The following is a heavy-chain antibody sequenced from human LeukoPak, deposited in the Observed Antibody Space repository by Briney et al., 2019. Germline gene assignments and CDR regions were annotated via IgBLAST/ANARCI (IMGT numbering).Heavy chain of an antibody. CDR3: ASLPSNTVAHDY. D-gene: IGHD4-11*01. V-gene: IGHV4-38-2*01. CDR1: GYSISSSYY. CDR2: IYRSGST. Sequence: SETLSLTCAGSGYSISSSYYWGWIRQPPGEWLEWIGTIYRSGSTHYKLSLKSRVTLSVDTCTNQFYLKLRSVTAADTAVYYCASLPSNTVAHDYWGQGTLVTVSS. J-gene: IGHJ4*02.